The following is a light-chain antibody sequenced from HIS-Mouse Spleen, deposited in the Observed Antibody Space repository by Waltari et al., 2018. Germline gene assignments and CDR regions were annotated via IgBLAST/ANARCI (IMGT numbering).Light chain of an antibody. CDR2: KVS. V-gene: IGKV2D-30*01. Sequence: DVVMTQSPLSLPVTLGQPASISSRPSQSLLYSDGNTYLNWFKQRPGQSPRRLSSKVSNWDSAVPDRFSGSGSGTDFTLKSSRVEAEDVGVYYCMQGTHWPYTFGQGTKLEIK. CDR1: QSLLYSDGNTY. CDR3: MQGTHWPYT. J-gene: IGKJ2*01.